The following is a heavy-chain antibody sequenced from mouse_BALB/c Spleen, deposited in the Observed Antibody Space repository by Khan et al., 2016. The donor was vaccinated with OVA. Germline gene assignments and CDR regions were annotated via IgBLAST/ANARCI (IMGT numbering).Heavy chain of an antibody. J-gene: IGHJ4*01. V-gene: IGHV1-22*01. CDR1: GYTFTEYT. D-gene: IGHD3-3*01. CDR2: IDPKNGVT. CDR3: ARDAGRY. Sequence: EVQLQQSGPELVKPGASVKMSCKTSGYTFTEYTLHWVKQSHGKSLEWIGVIDPKNGVTSYNQKFKGKATLTVDKSSSTAYMEFRSLTSEDSAVXYGARDAGRYWGQGTSVTVSS.